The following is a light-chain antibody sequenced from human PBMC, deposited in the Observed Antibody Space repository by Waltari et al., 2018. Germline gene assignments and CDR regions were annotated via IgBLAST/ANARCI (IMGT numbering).Light chain of an antibody. Sequence: DIQMTQSPSPLSGSRGDRVNITCQASQGTRKFLSWVQQTPGNAPKALTAAASNLATGVPTRLRGSGFGTDYTFSINTLKPAAIGTYCCQQYESLPLRFGGGTKVEVK. J-gene: IGKJ4*01. CDR3: QQYESLPLR. CDR2: AAS. V-gene: IGKV1-33*01. CDR1: QGTRKF.